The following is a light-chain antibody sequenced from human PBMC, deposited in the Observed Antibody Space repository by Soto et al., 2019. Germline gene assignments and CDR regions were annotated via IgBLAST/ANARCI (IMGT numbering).Light chain of an antibody. J-gene: IGKJ2*01. CDR3: LQATQSYT. CDR1: QSLVHIDGNTY. V-gene: IGKV2-24*01. Sequence: DIVLTQTRLSSPVTLGQPASISCRSSQSLVHIDGNTYFNWLQQRPGQPPRLLIYKISNRFPGVPDRFSGSGAGTDFTLKISRLVAEDVGVYYCLQATQSYTFGQGTRLEIK. CDR2: KIS.